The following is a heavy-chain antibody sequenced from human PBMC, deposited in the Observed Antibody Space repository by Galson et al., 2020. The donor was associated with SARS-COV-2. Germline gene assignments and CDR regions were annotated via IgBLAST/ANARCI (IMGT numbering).Heavy chain of an antibody. CDR3: AREVGLAVAGTIDFDY. CDR1: GGSISSGSYY. CDR2: IYTSGST. Sequence: SETLSLTCTVSGGSISSGSYYWSWIRQPAGKGLEWIGRIYTSGSTNYNPSLKSRVTISVDTSKNQFSLKLSSVTAADTAVYYCAREVGLAVAGTIDFDYWGQGTLVTVSS. J-gene: IGHJ4*02. D-gene: IGHD6-19*01. V-gene: IGHV4-61*02.